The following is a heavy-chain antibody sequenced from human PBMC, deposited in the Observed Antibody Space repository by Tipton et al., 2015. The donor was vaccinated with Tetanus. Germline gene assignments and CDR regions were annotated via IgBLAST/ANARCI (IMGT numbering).Heavy chain of an antibody. V-gene: IGHV5-51*01. CDR1: GYTFTNAW. Sequence: QSGAEVKKPGESLKISCQASGYTFTNAWIGWVSQMPGKGLEWMGVIYPGDSSTIYSPSFQGLVTISVDKSINTTYLRWTSLKASDSAMYYCARQKGYWGQGTLVTVSS. J-gene: IGHJ4*02. CDR3: ARQKGY. CDR2: IYPGDSST.